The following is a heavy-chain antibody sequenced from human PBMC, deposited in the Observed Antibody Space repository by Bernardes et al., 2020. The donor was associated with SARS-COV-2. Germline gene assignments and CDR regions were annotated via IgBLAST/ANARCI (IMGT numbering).Heavy chain of an antibody. Sequence: SETLSLTCTVSGGSISSYYWSWIRQPPGKGLEWIWYIYYSGSTNYNPSLTSRVTISVDTSKNQLSLKLNSVTAADSAVYYCSRGHSSGIPYYFDYWGQRTLVTV. V-gene: IGHV4-59*01. CDR1: GGSISSYY. CDR3: SRGHSSGIPYYFDY. CDR2: IYYSGST. J-gene: IGHJ4*02. D-gene: IGHD6-25*01.